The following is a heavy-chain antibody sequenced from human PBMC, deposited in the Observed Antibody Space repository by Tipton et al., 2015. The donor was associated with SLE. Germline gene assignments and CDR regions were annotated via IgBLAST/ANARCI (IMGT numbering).Heavy chain of an antibody. D-gene: IGHD3-16*01. CDR2: ISGGDGA. J-gene: IGHJ6*02. CDR3: ARDSFGDGMDV. Sequence: SLRLSCAASGFTFRTYVMSWVRQAPGKGLEWVSGISGGDGAYYTHSVKGRFIISRDNSKNTVYLQMNSLRAEDTAVYYCARDSFGDGMDVWGQGTTVTVSS. CDR1: GFTFRTYV. V-gene: IGHV3-23*01.